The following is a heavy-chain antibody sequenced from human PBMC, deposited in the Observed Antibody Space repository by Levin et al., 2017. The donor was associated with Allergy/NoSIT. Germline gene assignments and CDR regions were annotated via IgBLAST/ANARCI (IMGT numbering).Heavy chain of an antibody. D-gene: IGHD6-6*01. J-gene: IGHJ4*02. CDR3: ARGMGVELWVRLDH. CDR1: GYAFNNYF. V-gene: IGHV1-46*02. Sequence: ASVKVSCKASGYAFNNYFLHWVRQAPGQGLEYMGMINPIGGYTTYAQKFKDRVTMTRDTSTSTFYMEIHSLKSDDTAFYYCARGMGVELWVRLDHWGQGTLVTVSS. CDR2: INPIGGYT.